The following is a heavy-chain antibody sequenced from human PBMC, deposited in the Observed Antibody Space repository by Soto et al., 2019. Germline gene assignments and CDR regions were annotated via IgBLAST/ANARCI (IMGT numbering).Heavy chain of an antibody. J-gene: IGHJ6*02. Sequence: GGSLRLSCVGSGFTFSTYSINWVRQAPGKGLEWVSSISSRSDIYYADSVKGRFTISRDNAKNSVSLQMNSLRAEDTAVYYCAREYTAWPLAYGLDVWGQGTTVSVSS. V-gene: IGHV3-21*01. CDR3: AREYTAWPLAYGLDV. CDR2: ISSRSDI. CDR1: GFTFSTYS. D-gene: IGHD2-2*02.